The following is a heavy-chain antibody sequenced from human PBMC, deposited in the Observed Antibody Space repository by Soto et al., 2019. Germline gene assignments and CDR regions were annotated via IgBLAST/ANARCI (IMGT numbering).Heavy chain of an antibody. CDR2: ISSSSSYI. CDR3: ARDRTLLLWFGELNDAFDI. Sequence: GGSLRLSCAASGFTFSSYSMNWVRQAPGKGLEWVSSISSSSSYIYYADSVKGRFTISRDNAKNSLYLQINSLRAEDTAVYYCARDRTLLLWFGELNDAFDIWGQGTMVTVSS. CDR1: GFTFSSYS. D-gene: IGHD3-10*01. J-gene: IGHJ3*02. V-gene: IGHV3-21*01.